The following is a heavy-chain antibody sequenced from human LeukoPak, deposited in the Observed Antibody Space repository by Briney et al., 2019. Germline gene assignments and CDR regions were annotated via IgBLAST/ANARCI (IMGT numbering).Heavy chain of an antibody. Sequence: GGSLRLSCAASGFTFDEYAMHWVRQAPGKGLEWVSGISWNSGSIGYADSVKGRFTISRDNAKNSLYLQMNSLRAEDTALYYCAKDLGDSSGYSPKLSTWGQGTMVTVSS. J-gene: IGHJ3*01. CDR1: GFTFDEYA. CDR3: AKDLGDSSGYSPKLST. V-gene: IGHV3-9*01. CDR2: ISWNSGSI. D-gene: IGHD3-22*01.